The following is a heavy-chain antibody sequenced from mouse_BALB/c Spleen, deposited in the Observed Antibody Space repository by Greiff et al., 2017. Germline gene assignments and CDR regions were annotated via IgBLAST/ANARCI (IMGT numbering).Heavy chain of an antibody. CDR3: AREDSAYAMDY. Sequence: GKLVESGGGLVKPGGSLKLSCAASGFTFSSYAMSWVRQTPEKRLEWVATISSGGSYTYYPDSVKGRFTISRDNAKNTLYLQMSSLRSEDTAMYYCAREDSAYAMDYWGQGTSVTVSS. CDR1: GFTFSSYA. J-gene: IGHJ4*01. V-gene: IGHV5-9-3*01. CDR2: ISSGGSYT.